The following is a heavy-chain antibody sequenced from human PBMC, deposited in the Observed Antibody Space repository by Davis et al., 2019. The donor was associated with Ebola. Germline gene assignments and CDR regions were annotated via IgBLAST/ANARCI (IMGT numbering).Heavy chain of an antibody. Sequence: GESLKISCAASGFTFSSYWMSWVRQAPGKGLEWVANIKQDGSEKYYVDSVKGRFTISRDNAKSSLYLQMNSLRAEDTAVYYCARSSIAARPGYYYGMDVWGQGTTVTVSS. D-gene: IGHD6-6*01. CDR3: ARSSIAARPGYYYGMDV. CDR1: GFTFSSYW. V-gene: IGHV3-7*01. J-gene: IGHJ6*02. CDR2: IKQDGSEK.